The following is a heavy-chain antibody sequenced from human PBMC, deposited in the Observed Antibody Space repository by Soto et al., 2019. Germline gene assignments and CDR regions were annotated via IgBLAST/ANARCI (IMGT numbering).Heavy chain of an antibody. CDR3: ARDETPNYYDSSGYYSN. J-gene: IGHJ4*02. Sequence: QVQLVQSGAEVKKPGSSVKVSCKASGGTFSSYAISWVRQAPGQGIEWMGGIIPIFGTANYAQKFQGRVTITADKSTSTAYMELSSLRSEDTAVYYCARDETPNYYDSSGYYSNWGQGTLVTVSS. CDR2: IIPIFGTA. V-gene: IGHV1-69*06. D-gene: IGHD3-22*01. CDR1: GGTFSSYA.